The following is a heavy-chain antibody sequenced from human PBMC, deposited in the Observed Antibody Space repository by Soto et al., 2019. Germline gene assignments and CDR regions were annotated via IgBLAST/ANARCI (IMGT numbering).Heavy chain of an antibody. V-gene: IGHV3-48*02. J-gene: IGHJ3*01. CDR2: ISSSSSTI. D-gene: IGHD1-1*01. Sequence: GGSLRLSCEASEFTFSGYTMNWVRQAPGKGLEWVSYISSSSSTIYYADSVKGRFTISRDNAKNSLYLQMNSLRDEDAAVYYCAKGSNWNDRAFDVWGQGTMVTVSS. CDR1: EFTFSGYT. CDR3: AKGSNWNDRAFDV.